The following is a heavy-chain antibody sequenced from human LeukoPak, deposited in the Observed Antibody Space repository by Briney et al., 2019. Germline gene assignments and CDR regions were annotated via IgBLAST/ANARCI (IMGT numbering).Heavy chain of an antibody. J-gene: IGHJ6*03. CDR2: IIPIFGTA. D-gene: IGHD3-22*01. CDR1: GGTFSSYA. Sequence: SVKASCKASGGTFSSYAISWVRQAPGQGLEWMGGIIPIFGTANYAQKLQGRVTMTTDTSTSTAYMELRSLRSDDTAVYYCARGPGGRSGYYPLEDYYYYYYMDVWGKGTTVTVSS. CDR3: ARGPGGRSGYYPLEDYYYYYYMDV. V-gene: IGHV1-69*05.